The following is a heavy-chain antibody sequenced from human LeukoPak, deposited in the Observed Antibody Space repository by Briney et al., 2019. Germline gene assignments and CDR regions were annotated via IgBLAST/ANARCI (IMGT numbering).Heavy chain of an antibody. CDR2: IIPIFGTA. V-gene: IGHV1-69*05. CDR3: ARGTGYSGYDYGGWFDP. CDR1: GGTFSSYA. J-gene: IGHJ5*02. D-gene: IGHD5-12*01. Sequence: SSVTVSCKASGGTFSSYAISWVRQAPGQGLEWMGGIIPIFGTANYAQKFQGRVTITTDESTSTAYMELSSLRSEDTAVYYCARGTGYSGYDYGGWFDPWGQGTLVTVSS.